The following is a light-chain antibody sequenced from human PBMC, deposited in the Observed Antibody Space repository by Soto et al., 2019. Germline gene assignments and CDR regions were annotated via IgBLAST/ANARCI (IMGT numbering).Light chain of an antibody. CDR3: QQSYSTPLT. Sequence: DIQMTQSASSLSASVGDIVTITFRASQSISNYLNWYQQKPGKAPKLLIYATSSLQSGVPSRFSGSGSGTDFTLTISSLQPEDFATYYCQQSYSTPLTFGGGTKVDIK. CDR1: QSISNY. J-gene: IGKJ4*01. CDR2: ATS. V-gene: IGKV1-39*01.